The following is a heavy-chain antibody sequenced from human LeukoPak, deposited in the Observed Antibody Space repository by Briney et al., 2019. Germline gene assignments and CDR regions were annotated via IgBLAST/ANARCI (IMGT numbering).Heavy chain of an antibody. CDR3: ARRSSGWYTLDY. V-gene: IGHV1-69*13. D-gene: IGHD6-19*01. J-gene: IGHJ4*02. CDR1: GGTFSSYA. Sequence: SVKVSCKASGGTFSSYAISWVRQAPGQGLEWMGGIIPIFGTANYAQKLQGRVTITADESTSTAYMELSSLRSEDTAVYYCARRSSGWYTLDYWGQGTLVTVSS. CDR2: IIPIFGTA.